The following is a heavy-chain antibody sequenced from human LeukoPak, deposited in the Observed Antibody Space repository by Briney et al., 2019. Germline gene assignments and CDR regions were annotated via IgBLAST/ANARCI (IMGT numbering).Heavy chain of an antibody. CDR3: ARDAISYYYDSSGYYLDY. V-gene: IGHV3-7*01. J-gene: IGHJ4*02. D-gene: IGHD3-22*01. CDR2: IKQDGSEK. Sequence: GGSLRLSCAASGFTFSSYWMSWVRQAPGKGLEWVANIKQDGSEKYYVDSVKGRFTISRDNAKNSLYLQMNSLRAEDTAVYYCARDAISYYYDSSGYYLDYWGQGTLVTVS. CDR1: GFTFSSYW.